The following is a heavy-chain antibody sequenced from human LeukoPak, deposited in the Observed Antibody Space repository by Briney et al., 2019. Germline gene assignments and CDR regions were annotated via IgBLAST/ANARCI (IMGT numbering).Heavy chain of an antibody. V-gene: IGHV3-74*01. CDR2: IKNDGSST. CDR3: TRSDWFDP. Sequence: SGGSLRLSCAASGFTLSSYWMHWVRQAPGKGLVWDSRIKNDGSSTSYADAVKGRFTISRDNAKNTLYLQMNSLRVEDTAVYYCTRSDWFDPWGQGTLVTVSS. J-gene: IGHJ5*02. CDR1: GFTLSSYW.